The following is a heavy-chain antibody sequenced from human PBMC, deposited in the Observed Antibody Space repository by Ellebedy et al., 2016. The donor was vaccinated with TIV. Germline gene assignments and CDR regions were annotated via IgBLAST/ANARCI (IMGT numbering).Heavy chain of an antibody. CDR3: ARNRYCSSGDCYALGY. D-gene: IGHD2-15*01. J-gene: IGHJ4*02. CDR2: ISGSSTYI. CDR1: GFTFSSYT. V-gene: IGHV3-21*01. Sequence: GESLKISCAASGFTFSSYTMNWVRQAPGKGLEWVSSISGSSTYIYYADSVRGRFTISRDNDKNTLYLQMNSLRAEDTAVYYCARNRYCSSGDCYALGYWGQGTLVTVSS.